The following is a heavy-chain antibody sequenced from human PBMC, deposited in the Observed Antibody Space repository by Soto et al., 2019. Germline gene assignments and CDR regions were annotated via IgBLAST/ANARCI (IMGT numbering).Heavy chain of an antibody. D-gene: IGHD2-2*01. CDR2: VYYSGSS. CDR3: AKLSCTSSTCYFPGWFDP. J-gene: IGHJ5*02. Sequence: PSETLSLTCTVSGDSISGGASFWSWIHQPPGKGLEWIANVYYSGSSYYNPSLKSRLTISVDTTKNQFSLQLKSMTAADTAVYYCAKLSCTSSTCYFPGWFDPWGQGTLVTVS. CDR1: GDSISGGASF. V-gene: IGHV4-31*03.